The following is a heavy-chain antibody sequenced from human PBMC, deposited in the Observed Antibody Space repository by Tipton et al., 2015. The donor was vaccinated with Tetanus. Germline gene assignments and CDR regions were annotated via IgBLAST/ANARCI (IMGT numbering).Heavy chain of an antibody. J-gene: IGHJ5*02. D-gene: IGHD3/OR15-3a*01. CDR1: GYTFTHYG. CDR2: ISPFNENV. Sequence: QVQLVQSGAEVKKPGASVKVSCKASGYTFTHYGVNWVRQAPGQGLEWMGWISPFNENVNYAGKFQGRLTMTTDRSTATVYMDLGSLRSGDTAVYYCARGRGLGPHEYFEHWGQGTLVTVSS. V-gene: IGHV1-18*01. CDR3: ARGRGLGPHEYFEH.